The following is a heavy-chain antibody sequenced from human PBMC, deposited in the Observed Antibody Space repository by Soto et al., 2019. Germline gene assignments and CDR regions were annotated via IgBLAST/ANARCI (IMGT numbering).Heavy chain of an antibody. V-gene: IGHV4-39*01. CDR2: IHYSGVT. Sequence: PSETLSLTCCVSGDSIRSGSYYWGWIRQSPVRGLEWIGSIHYSGVTYNNPSLLGRVAVSLDTSKNQFSLNVNSVTAADTAVYYCARSQGASRHWFDPWGLGTLVTVSS. CDR3: ARSQGASRHWFDP. J-gene: IGHJ5*02. CDR1: GDSIRSGSYY.